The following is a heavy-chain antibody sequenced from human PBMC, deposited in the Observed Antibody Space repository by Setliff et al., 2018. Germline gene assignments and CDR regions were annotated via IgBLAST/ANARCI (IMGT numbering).Heavy chain of an antibody. CDR1: GITISRYD. V-gene: IGHV3-33*01. CDR2: IWYDGSNE. CDR3: VRTLFLQYYGGRSGGYFDY. Sequence: GGSLRLSCAASGITISRYDMHWVRLAPGRGLEWVAVIWYDGSNEEYADTVKGRFTISRDNSKTTPYLQMDSLRAEDTAVYYCVRTLFLQYYGGRSGGYFDYWGQGSLVTVSS. J-gene: IGHJ4*02. D-gene: IGHD4-17*01.